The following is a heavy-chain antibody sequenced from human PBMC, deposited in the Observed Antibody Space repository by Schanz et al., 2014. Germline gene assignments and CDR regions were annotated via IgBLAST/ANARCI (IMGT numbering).Heavy chain of an antibody. D-gene: IGHD4-17*01. J-gene: IGHJ4*02. CDR1: GFNFGDYY. CDR3: AKFKSAPTVTTLDY. V-gene: IGHV3-23*04. CDR2: ISGSGGST. Sequence: DVQLVESGGGLVQSGGSLRLSCAASGFNFGDYYMTWVRQAPGKGLEWVSAISGSGGSTYFADFVKGRFTISRDNSKNTLYLQMNSLRAEDTAAYYCAKFKSAPTVTTLDYWGQGTLVTVSS.